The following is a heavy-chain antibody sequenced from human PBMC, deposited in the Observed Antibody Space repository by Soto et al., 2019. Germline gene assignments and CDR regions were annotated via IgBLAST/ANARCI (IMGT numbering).Heavy chain of an antibody. Sequence: SETLSVTCSVSGDSINSDKYYWGWIRQPPGKGLEWIGSIYFRGNTYYNPSLQTRVTISLDKSKSQFSLKLNSVTAADSAVYFCARLEGLATISYYFDFWGQGALVTVSS. CDR1: GDSINSDKYY. CDR2: IYFRGNT. CDR3: ARLEGLATISYYFDF. J-gene: IGHJ4*02. D-gene: IGHD3-9*01. V-gene: IGHV4-39*01.